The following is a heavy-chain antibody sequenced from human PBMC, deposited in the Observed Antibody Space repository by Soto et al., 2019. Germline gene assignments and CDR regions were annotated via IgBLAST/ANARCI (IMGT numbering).Heavy chain of an antibody. Sequence: PGGSLRLSCAASGFTVSSNYMSWVRQAPGKGLEWVSVIYSGGSTYYADSVKGRFTISRDNSKNTLYLQMNSLRAEDTAVYYCARDKRHYYDSTRYGMDVWGQGTTVTVSS. CDR3: ARDKRHYYDSTRYGMDV. V-gene: IGHV3-53*01. CDR2: IYSGGST. J-gene: IGHJ6*02. D-gene: IGHD3-22*01. CDR1: GFTVSSNY.